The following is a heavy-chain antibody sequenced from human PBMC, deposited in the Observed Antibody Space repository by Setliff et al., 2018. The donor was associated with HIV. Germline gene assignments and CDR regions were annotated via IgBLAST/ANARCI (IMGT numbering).Heavy chain of an antibody. V-gene: IGHV4-61*02. CDR2: IYSNGRT. D-gene: IGHD3-10*01. J-gene: IGHJ4*01. CDR3: ARGSYTVRIDY. Sequence: SETLSLTCTVSGGSITSGSYYWSWIRQPAGKGLEWIGRIYSNGRTTHNPSLKSRVTISRDTSENQFSLRLSSVTAADTAVYYCARGSYTVRIDYWGHGTRVTVSS. CDR1: GGSITSGSYY.